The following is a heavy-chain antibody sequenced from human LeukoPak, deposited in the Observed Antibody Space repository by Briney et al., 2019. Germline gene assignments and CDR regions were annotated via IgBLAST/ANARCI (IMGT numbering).Heavy chain of an antibody. CDR2: ISAYNGNT. J-gene: IGHJ4*02. D-gene: IGHD1-26*01. V-gene: IGHV1-18*01. Sequence: GASVKVSCKASGYTFTSYGISWARQAPGQGLEWMGWISAYNGNTNYAQKLQGRVTMTTDTSTSTAYMELRSLRSDDTAVYYCARVREYSGSYKYYFDYWGQGTLVTVSS. CDR1: GYTFTSYG. CDR3: ARVREYSGSYKYYFDY.